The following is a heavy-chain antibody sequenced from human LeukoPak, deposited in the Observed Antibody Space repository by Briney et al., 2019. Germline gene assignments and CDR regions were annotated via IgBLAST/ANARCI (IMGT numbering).Heavy chain of an antibody. J-gene: IGHJ4*02. CDR2: IYSGGST. CDR1: GFTVSSNY. Sequence: PGGSLRLSCAASGFTVSSNYMSGVRQAPGKGLEWVSVIYSGGSTYYADSVKGRFTISRDNSKNTLYLQMNSLRAEDTAVYYCARGMAVAGSGFDYWGQGTLVTVSS. D-gene: IGHD6-19*01. V-gene: IGHV3-53*01. CDR3: ARGMAVAGSGFDY.